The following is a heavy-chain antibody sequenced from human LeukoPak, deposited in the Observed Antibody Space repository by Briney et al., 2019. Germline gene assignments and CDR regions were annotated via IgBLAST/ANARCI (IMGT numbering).Heavy chain of an antibody. CDR3: VRERVGAYYYGSGSAIDY. CDR1: GFNFNTFI. D-gene: IGHD3-10*01. V-gene: IGHV3-30*02. Sequence: GGSLRLSCAASGFNFNTFIMHWVRQAPGKGLEWVTFLRAGGPYGTEKFYADSVKGRFTISRDNSENTLYLQVNSLRAEDTAVYYCVRERVGAYYYGSGSAIDYWGQGTLVTVSS. J-gene: IGHJ4*02. CDR2: LRAGGPYGTEK.